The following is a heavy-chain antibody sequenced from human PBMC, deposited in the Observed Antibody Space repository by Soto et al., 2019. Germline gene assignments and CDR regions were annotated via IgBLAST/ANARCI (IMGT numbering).Heavy chain of an antibody. J-gene: IGHJ4*02. V-gene: IGHV5-10-1*01. Sequence: GESLKISCKGTGYSFAGYWITWVRQKPGKGLEWMGRIDPSDSQTYYSPSFRGHVTISVTKSITTVFLQWSSLRASDTAMYYCARQIYVSYTSPSFNYYFDSWGQGTPVTVSS. CDR1: GYSFAGYW. D-gene: IGHD3-16*01. CDR3: ARQIYVSYTSPSFNYYFDS. CDR2: IDPSDSQT.